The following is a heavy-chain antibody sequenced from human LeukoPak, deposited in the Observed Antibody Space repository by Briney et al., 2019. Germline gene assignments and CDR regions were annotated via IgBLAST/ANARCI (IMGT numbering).Heavy chain of an antibody. CDR1: GITFINAW. CDR3: TTPLTTVTTLPFDS. D-gene: IGHD4-17*01. V-gene: IGHV3-15*01. CDR2: IKSGSDGGTT. Sequence: GGSLRLSCAASGITFINAWMSWVRQAPGKGLEWVARIKSGSDGGTTDYATPVKGRSTISRADSKATVYLQMNSLKTEDTGVYYCTTPLTTVTTLPFDSWGQGTLVTVSS. J-gene: IGHJ4*02.